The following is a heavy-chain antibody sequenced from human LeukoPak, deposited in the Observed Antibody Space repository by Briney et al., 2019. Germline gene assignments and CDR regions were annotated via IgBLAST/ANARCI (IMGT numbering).Heavy chain of an antibody. V-gene: IGHV6-1*01. CDR3: AREYRIAARPYYFDY. CDR2: TYYRSKWYN. J-gene: IGHJ4*02. CDR1: GDSVSSNSAA. Sequence: SQTLSLTCAISGDSVSSNSAAWNWIRQSPSKGLEWLGRTYYRSKWYNDYAVSVKSRITINPDTSKNQFSPQLNSVTSEDTAVYYCAREYRIAARPYYFDYWGQGTLVTVSS. D-gene: IGHD6-6*01.